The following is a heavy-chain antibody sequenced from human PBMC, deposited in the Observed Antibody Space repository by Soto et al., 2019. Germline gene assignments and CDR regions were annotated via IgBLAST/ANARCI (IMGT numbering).Heavy chain of an antibody. CDR3: AREETPIDY. CDR2: ISAYNGNT. D-gene: IGHD2-15*01. J-gene: IGHJ4*02. Sequence: QVQLVQSGAEVKKPGASVKVSCKASGYTFTNFGISWVRQAPGQGLEWMGWISAYNGNTNYAQNFQGRVTMTTDTTTSTAYMGLRSLRSDDTALYYCAREETPIDYWGQGTLVTVSS. CDR1: GYTFTNFG. V-gene: IGHV1-18*01.